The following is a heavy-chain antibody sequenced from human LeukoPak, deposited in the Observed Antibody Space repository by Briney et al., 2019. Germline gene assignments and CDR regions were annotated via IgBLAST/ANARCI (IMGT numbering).Heavy chain of an antibody. CDR2: IDWDEDK. CDR3: ARMASQGYFDY. V-gene: IGHV2-70*04. Sequence: SGPTLVNPTQTLTLTCIFSGFSLSTSGMRASWIRQPPGKALERLARIDWDEDKFYSTSLKTRLTISKDTSKNQVVLTMTNMDPVDTATYYCARMASQGYFDYWGQGTLVTVSS. CDR1: GFSLSTSGMR. J-gene: IGHJ4*02.